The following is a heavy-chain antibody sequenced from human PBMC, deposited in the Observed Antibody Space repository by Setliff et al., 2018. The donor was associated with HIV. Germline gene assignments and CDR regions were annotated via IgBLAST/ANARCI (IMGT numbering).Heavy chain of an antibody. D-gene: IGHD3-10*01. J-gene: IGHJ3*02. CDR3: AREELRGTKVFDI. CDR2: INSNSGGT. V-gene: IGHV1-2*02. Sequence: ASVKVSCKTSGYTFTAYYLHWVRQAPGQGLEYMGWINSNSGGTNYAQKFQGRVTMTRDTSVSSAYMELSRVRSDDTAVYYCAREELRGTKVFDIWGQGTVVTVSS. CDR1: GYTFTAYY.